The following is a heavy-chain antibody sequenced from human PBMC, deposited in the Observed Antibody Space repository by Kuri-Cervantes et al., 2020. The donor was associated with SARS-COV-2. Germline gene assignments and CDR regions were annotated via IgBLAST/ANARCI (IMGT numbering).Heavy chain of an antibody. CDR1: GVPLNTYS. V-gene: IGHV4-34*01. J-gene: IGHJ6*02. D-gene: IGHD3-16*01. Sequence: SQTLSLTCAVFGVPLNTYSWTWVRQSPGKGLQWIGEINHSGGTKYKPSLKGRVSISIDASKNQVSLKMTSVTAADAAVYYCARGHIGGVPSPILGLGPHYYYYHMDVWRQGTTVTVSS. CDR2: INHSGGT. CDR3: ARGHIGGVPSPILGLGPHYYYYHMDV.